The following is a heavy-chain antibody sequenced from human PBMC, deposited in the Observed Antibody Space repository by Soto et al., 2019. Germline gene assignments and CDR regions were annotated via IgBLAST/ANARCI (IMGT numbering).Heavy chain of an antibody. CDR2: IIPIFGIK. CDR3: AKEAGDH. V-gene: IGHV1-69*01. D-gene: IGHD3-10*01. Sequence: QMQLVQSGAEVKERGSSVKISCKPSGGTFNTYALTWVRQAPGQGLEWIGGIIPIFGIKNVAQRFQGRVTITADESLTTAYMEMTSLRSDDTAAYYCAKEAGDHWGQGTLVTVSS. CDR1: GGTFNTYA. J-gene: IGHJ4*02.